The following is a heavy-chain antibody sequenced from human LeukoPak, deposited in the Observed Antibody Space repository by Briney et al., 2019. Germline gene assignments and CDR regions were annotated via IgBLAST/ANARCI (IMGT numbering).Heavy chain of an antibody. V-gene: IGHV3-30-3*01. J-gene: IGHJ5*02. D-gene: IGHD1-1*01. Sequence: GRFLRLSCAASGFTFSSYAMHWVRQAPGKGLEWVAVISYDGSNKYYADSVKGRFTISRDNSKNTLYLQMNSLRAEDTAVYYCARARLTTGTTWWFDPWGQGTLVTVSS. CDR2: ISYDGSNK. CDR3: ARARLTTGTTWWFDP. CDR1: GFTFSSYA.